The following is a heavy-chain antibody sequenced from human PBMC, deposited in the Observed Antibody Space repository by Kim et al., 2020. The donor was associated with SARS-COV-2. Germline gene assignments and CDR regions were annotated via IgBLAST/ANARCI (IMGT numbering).Heavy chain of an antibody. CDR2: ISSSGSNI. CDR1: GFMLSRYS. Sequence: GGSLRLSCAASGFMLSRYSMNWVRQAPGKGLEWISYISSSGSNIYYADSLKGRVTLSRDNAKNTLYLQMNSLRDEDAAVYYCARDLKCYYSADYCGQETLRTVSS. V-gene: IGHV3-48*02. J-gene: IGHJ4*02. D-gene: IGHD3-22*01. CDR3: ARDLKCYYSADY.